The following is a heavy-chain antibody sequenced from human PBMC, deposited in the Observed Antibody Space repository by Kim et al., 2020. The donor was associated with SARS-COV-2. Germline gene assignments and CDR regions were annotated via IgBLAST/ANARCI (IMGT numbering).Heavy chain of an antibody. CDR3: ARGRITIFGVVTAFDY. D-gene: IGHD3-3*01. CDR1: GGSISSGGYY. Sequence: SETLSLTCTVSGGSISSGGYYWSWIRQHPGKGLEWIGYIYYSGSTYYNPSLKSRVTISVDTSKNQFSLKLSSVTAADTAVYYCARGRITIFGVVTAFDYSGQGTLVTVSS. V-gene: IGHV4-31*03. J-gene: IGHJ4*02. CDR2: IYYSGST.